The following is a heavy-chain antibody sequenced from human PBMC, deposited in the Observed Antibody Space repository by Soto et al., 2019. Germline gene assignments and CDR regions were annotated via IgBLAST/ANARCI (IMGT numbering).Heavy chain of an antibody. Sequence: QVQLVESGGGVVQPGRSLRLSCAASGFTFSSYGMHWVRQAPGKGLEWVAVIWYDGSNKYYADSVKGRFTISRENSKNTLYLQMNSLRAEDTAVYYCAGDYGDRPYNWFDPWGQGTLVTVSS. CDR2: IWYDGSNK. CDR3: AGDYGDRPYNWFDP. CDR1: GFTFSSYG. J-gene: IGHJ5*02. V-gene: IGHV3-33*01. D-gene: IGHD4-17*01.